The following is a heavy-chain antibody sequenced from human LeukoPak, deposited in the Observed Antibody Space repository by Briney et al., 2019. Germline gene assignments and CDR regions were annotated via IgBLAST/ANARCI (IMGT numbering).Heavy chain of an antibody. D-gene: IGHD1-7*01. V-gene: IGHV3-9*03. CDR3: AKSDWNYVHEALFDY. CDR2: ISWNSGSI. Sequence: SGRSLRLSCAASGFTFDDYAMHWVRQAPGKGLEWVSGISWNSGSIGYADSVKGRFTISRGNAKNSLYLQMNSLRAEDMALYYCAKSDWNYVHEALFDYWGQGTLVTVSS. J-gene: IGHJ4*02. CDR1: GFTFDDYA.